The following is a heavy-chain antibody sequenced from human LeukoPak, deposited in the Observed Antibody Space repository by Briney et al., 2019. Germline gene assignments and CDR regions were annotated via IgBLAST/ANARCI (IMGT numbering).Heavy chain of an antibody. CDR1: GVSISSGGYY. D-gene: IGHD3-22*01. CDR2: IYYSGST. Sequence: SETLSLTCTVSGVSISSGGYYWSWIRQHPGKGLEWIGYIYYSGSTYYNPSLKSRVTISVDTSKNQFSLKLSSVTAADTAVYYCARDPGYYDSSGYYDYWGQGTLVTVSS. V-gene: IGHV4-31*03. J-gene: IGHJ4*02. CDR3: ARDPGYYDSSGYYDY.